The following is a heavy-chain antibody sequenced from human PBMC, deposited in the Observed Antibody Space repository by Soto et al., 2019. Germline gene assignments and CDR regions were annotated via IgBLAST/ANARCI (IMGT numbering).Heavy chain of an antibody. CDR3: ARPLIWLGEPAAVDY. CDR2: IYYSGST. Sequence: SETLSLTCTVSGGSISSGGYYWSWIRQHPGKGLEWIGYIYYSGSTYYNPSLKSRVTISVDTSKNQFSLKLSSVTAADTAVYYCARPLIWLGEPAAVDYWGQGTLVTVSS. D-gene: IGHD3-10*01. J-gene: IGHJ4*02. V-gene: IGHV4-31*03. CDR1: GGSISSGGYY.